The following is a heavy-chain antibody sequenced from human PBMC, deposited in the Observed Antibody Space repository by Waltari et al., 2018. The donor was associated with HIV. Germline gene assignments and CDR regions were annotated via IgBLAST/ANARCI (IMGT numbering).Heavy chain of an antibody. CDR1: GYSISRGYY. CDR3: ARLPYSTSRFDY. D-gene: IGHD6-6*01. Sequence: QVQLQESGPGLVKPSETLSLTCAVSGYSISRGYYWGWIRQPPGKGLEWIGSFWRTGSTYYNPSLKSRVTISGDTSKNQFSLNLTSVTAADTAVYFCARLPYSTSRFDYWGQGTLVTVSS. J-gene: IGHJ4*02. V-gene: IGHV4-38-2*01. CDR2: FWRTGST.